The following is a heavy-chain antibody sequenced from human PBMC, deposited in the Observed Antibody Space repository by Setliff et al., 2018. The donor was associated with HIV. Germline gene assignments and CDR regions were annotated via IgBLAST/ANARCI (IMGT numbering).Heavy chain of an antibody. CDR3: ATRPADTKWYGVFDY. V-gene: IGHV4-4*09. J-gene: IGHJ4*02. CDR2: IYGSGIT. CDR1: GGSISAHY. Sequence: PSETLSLTCSVSGGSISAHYWSWIRQSPGKGLEWIGYIYGSGITNYNPPLRGRVTISIDTSKNQFSLRLNAVTAADTAVYYCATRPADTKWYGVFDYWGQGRLVTVSS. D-gene: IGHD3-10*01.